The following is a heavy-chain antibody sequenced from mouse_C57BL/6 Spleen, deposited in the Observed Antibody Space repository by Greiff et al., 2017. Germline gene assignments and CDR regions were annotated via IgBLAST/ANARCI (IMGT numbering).Heavy chain of an antibody. D-gene: IGHD1-1*01. CDR2: ISYSGST. Sequence: EVKLQESGPGLAKPSQTLSLTCSVTGYSITSDYWNWIRKFPGNKLEYMGYISYSGSTYYHPSLKSRISITRDTSKNQYYLQLNSVTTEDTATYYCARGDYYGSSPYWYFDVWGTGTTVTVSS. J-gene: IGHJ1*03. CDR1: GYSITSDY. CDR3: ARGDYYGSSPYWYFDV. V-gene: IGHV3-8*01.